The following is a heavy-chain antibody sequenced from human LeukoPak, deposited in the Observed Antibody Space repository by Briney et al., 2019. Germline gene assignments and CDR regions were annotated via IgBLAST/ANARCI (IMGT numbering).Heavy chain of an antibody. Sequence: GGSLRLSCAASGFTFSSYEMNWVRQAPGKGMEWVSYISISSSTIYYADSVKGRFTISRDNAKNSLYLQMNSLRAEDTAVYYCARTLVGATRPYYFDYWGQGTLVTVSS. D-gene: IGHD1-26*01. J-gene: IGHJ4*02. CDR3: ARTLVGATRPYYFDY. CDR2: ISISSSTI. V-gene: IGHV3-48*01. CDR1: GFTFSSYE.